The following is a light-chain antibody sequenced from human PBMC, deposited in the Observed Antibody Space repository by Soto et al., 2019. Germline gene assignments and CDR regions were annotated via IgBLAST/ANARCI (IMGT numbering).Light chain of an antibody. CDR3: HQDFNLPWT. V-gene: IGKV3-20*01. Sequence: EIVLSQAPGTLSLSPGERANLSCSASQSVSSSYLVWHQQKPGQAPRLLIYDASNRATGIPARFSGSGSGTDFTLSISRLEPEDFAVYFCHQDFNLPWTFGQGTKVDIK. CDR2: DAS. J-gene: IGKJ1*01. CDR1: QSVSSSY.